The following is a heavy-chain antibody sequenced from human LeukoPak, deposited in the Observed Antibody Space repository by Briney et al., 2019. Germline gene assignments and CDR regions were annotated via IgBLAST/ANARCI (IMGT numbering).Heavy chain of an antibody. CDR1: GGSISSSSYY. CDR3: AFSNLYYFDY. J-gene: IGHJ4*02. Sequence: PSGTLSLTCTVSGGSISSSSYYWGWIRQPPGKGLEWIGSIYYSGSTYYNPSLKSRVTISVDTSKNQFSLKLSSVTAADTAVYYCAFSNLYYFDYWGQGTLVTVSS. D-gene: IGHD1-1*01. V-gene: IGHV4-39*01. CDR2: IYYSGST.